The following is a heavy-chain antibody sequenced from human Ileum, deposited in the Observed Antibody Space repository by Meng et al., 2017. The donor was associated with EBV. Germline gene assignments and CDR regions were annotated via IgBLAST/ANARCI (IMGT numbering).Heavy chain of an antibody. CDR1: GGSISSSYW. D-gene: IGHD5-24*01. J-gene: IGHJ4*02. V-gene: IGHV4-4*02. Sequence: QLQESGPGLVNPSGTLSSTCVVSGGSISSSYWWTWVRQSPGKGLEWIGEMYHSGTTNYNPSLKSRVTISMGKSNNQLSLKLNSVTAADTAVYYCATQESRDGHNPYWGQGTLVTVDS. CDR3: ATQESRDGHNPY. CDR2: MYHSGTT.